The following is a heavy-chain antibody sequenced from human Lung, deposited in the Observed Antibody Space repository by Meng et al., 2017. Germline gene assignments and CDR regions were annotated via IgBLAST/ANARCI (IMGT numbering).Heavy chain of an antibody. Sequence: QVTRQASGPGLVKPSETLSLTCSVSDDSISDYYWTWVRQSAGKGLEWIGRISGSGSTNYSPSLNSRIAMSVDTSKKQISLTLTSVTAADTAVYYCARGRGPHIVGHWGQGTLVTVSS. J-gene: IGHJ1*01. CDR2: ISGSGST. V-gene: IGHV4-4*07. D-gene: IGHD3-16*02. CDR1: DDSISDYY. CDR3: ARGRGPHIVGH.